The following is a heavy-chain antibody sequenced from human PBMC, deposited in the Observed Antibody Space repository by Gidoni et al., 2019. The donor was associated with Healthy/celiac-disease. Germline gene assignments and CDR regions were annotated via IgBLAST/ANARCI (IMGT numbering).Heavy chain of an antibody. D-gene: IGHD3-3*01. J-gene: IGHJ4*02. CDR2: INAGNGNT. Sequence: QVQLVQSGAEVKKPGASVKVSCKASGYTFTSYALHWVRQAPGQRLEWMGWINAGNGNTKDSQKFQGRVTITRDTSASTAYMELSSLRSEDTAVYYCARGRFLEWLLPDYWGQGTLVTVSS. CDR1: GYTFTSYA. CDR3: ARGRFLEWLLPDY. V-gene: IGHV1-3*01.